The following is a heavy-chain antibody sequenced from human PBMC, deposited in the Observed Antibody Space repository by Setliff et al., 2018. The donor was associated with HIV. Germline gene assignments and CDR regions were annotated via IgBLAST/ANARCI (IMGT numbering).Heavy chain of an antibody. CDR2: ISLSGGST. CDR3: AKDRQQLDPREFDY. D-gene: IGHD6-13*01. Sequence: GGSLRLSCAASGITLSNYAMSWVRQAPGKGLEWVSGISLSGGSTYYADSVKGRFTIFRDNSKKTLYLQMSSLRVEDTAVYYCAKDRQQLDPREFDYWGQGTLVTV. J-gene: IGHJ4*02. V-gene: IGHV3-23*01. CDR1: GITLSNYA.